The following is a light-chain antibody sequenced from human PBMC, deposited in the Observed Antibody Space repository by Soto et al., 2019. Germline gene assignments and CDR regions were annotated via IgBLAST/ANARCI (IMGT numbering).Light chain of an antibody. V-gene: IGKV3-11*01. CDR2: DAS. J-gene: IGKJ4*01. CDR1: QSVSSY. CDR3: QQRRTWPLT. Sequence: IVLTQAPATLSLSPGERDTLSCRASQSVSSYLAWYQQKPGQAPRLLIYDASNRATGIPARFSGSGSGTDFTLTISSLEPEDFAVYYCQQRRTWPLTFGGGTKVDIK.